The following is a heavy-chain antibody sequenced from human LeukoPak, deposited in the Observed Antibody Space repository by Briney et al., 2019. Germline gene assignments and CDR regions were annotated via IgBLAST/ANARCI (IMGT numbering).Heavy chain of an antibody. J-gene: IGHJ6*03. V-gene: IGHV1-2*02. D-gene: IGHD3-10*01. CDR1: GYTFTGYY. Sequence: ASVKVSCKASGYTFTGYYMHWVRQAPGQGLEWMGWINPNSGGTNYAQKFQGRVTMTRDTSISTAYMELSRLRSDDTAVYYCARGKYGSGVTYYYYMDVWGKGTTVTISS. CDR3: ARGKYGSGVTYYYYMDV. CDR2: INPNSGGT.